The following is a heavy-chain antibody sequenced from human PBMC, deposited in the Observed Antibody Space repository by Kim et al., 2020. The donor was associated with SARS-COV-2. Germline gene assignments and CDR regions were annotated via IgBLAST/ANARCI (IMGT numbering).Heavy chain of an antibody. CDR1: GFTFSSYW. D-gene: IGHD3-10*01. Sequence: GGSLRLSCAASGFTFSSYWMHWVRQAPGKGLVWVSRINSDGSSTSYADSVKGRFTISRDNAKNTLYLQMNSLRAEDTAVYYCARDRFPWTDGSYYYYYGMDVWGQGTTVTVSS. V-gene: IGHV3-74*01. CDR2: INSDGSST. CDR3: ARDRFPWTDGSYYYYYGMDV. J-gene: IGHJ6*02.